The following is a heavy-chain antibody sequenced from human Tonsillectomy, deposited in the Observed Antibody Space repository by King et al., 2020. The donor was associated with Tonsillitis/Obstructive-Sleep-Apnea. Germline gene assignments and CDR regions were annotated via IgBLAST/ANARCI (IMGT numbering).Heavy chain of an antibody. D-gene: IGHD1-26*01. CDR1: GFTFSYYG. J-gene: IGHJ4*02. Sequence: VQLVESGGGVVQPGRSLRLSCGASGFTFSYYGIHWVRQAPGKGLEWVALISYDGNYKYYADSVKGRFTISSDNSKNTLYLQMSSLRAEDTAVYYCAKDSGNYQYYFDYWGQGTLLTVSS. V-gene: IGHV3-30*18. CDR2: ISYDGNYK. CDR3: AKDSGNYQYYFDY.